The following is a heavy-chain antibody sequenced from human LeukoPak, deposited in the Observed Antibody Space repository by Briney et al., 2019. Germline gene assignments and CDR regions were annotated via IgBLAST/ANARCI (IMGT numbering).Heavy chain of an antibody. CDR1: GFTFSGSA. CDR3: TIRSGYYPNDY. CDR2: IGSKANSYAT. Sequence: GGSLRLSCAASGFTFSGSAMHWVRQASGKGLEWVGRIGSKANSYATAYAASVKGRFTISRDDSKNTAYLQMNSLKTEDTAVYYCTIRSGYYPNDYWGQGTLVTVSS. V-gene: IGHV3-73*01. J-gene: IGHJ4*02. D-gene: IGHD3-22*01.